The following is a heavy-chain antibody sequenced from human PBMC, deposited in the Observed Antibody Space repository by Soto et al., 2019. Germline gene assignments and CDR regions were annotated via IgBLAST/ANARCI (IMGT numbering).Heavy chain of an antibody. V-gene: IGHV1-69*06. CDR2: IIPIFGTA. D-gene: IGHD3-3*01. J-gene: IGHJ6*02. CDR3: ARDKRGGEWDFWSGYSSHPHYYYYGMDV. Sequence: SAKVSCKASGGTFSSYAISWVRQAPGQGLEWMGGIIPIFGTANYAQKFQGRVTITADKSTSTAYMELSSLRSEDTAVYYCARDKRGGEWDFWSGYSSHPHYYYYGMDVWGQGATVTVSS. CDR1: GGTFSSYA.